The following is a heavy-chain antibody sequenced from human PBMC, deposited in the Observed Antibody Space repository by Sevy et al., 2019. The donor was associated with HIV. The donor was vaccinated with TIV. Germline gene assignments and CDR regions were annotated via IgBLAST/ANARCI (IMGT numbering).Heavy chain of an antibody. V-gene: IGHV3-7*01. J-gene: IGHJ5*02. CDR3: ARESSGPSVVDL. Sequence: GGFLRLSCAASGFTFTTYWMIWIRQAPGKGLEWVANINRDGTQKYYADSLKDRFTISRDNAENSLYLQMDSLRAEDTALYYCARESSGPSVVDLWGQGTLVTVSS. CDR1: GFTFTTYW. D-gene: IGHD3-22*01. CDR2: INRDGTQK.